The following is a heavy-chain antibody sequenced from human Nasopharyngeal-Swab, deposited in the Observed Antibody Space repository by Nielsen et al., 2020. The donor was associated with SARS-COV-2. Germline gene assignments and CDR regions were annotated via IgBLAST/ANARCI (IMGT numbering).Heavy chain of an antibody. V-gene: IGHV1-2*06. CDR3: ARAYSDSRGYYTLGFDY. CDR1: FYTFSCYY. J-gene: IGHJ4*02. Sequence: ASVKVSCKSSFYTFSCYYMHWVRQAPGQGLEWMGRINPNSGGTNYAQKFQGRVTITRDTSISTYFMELSSLRSEDTAVYFCARAYSDSRGYYTLGFDYWGQGTLVTVSS. CDR2: INPNSGGT. D-gene: IGHD3-22*01.